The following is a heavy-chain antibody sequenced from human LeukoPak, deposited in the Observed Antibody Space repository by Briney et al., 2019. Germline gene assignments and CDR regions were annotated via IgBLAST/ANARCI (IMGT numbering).Heavy chain of an antibody. CDR3: ARASGPIKKNRFDQ. D-gene: IGHD1-26*01. CDR2: IFSDGIRK. CDR1: GFTFSTYG. Sequence: GGSLRLSCATSGFTFSTYGMEWVRQAPGKGLEWVAIIFSDGIRKYYADSVKGRFTISRDVSRSTLYLEMNSLSAEDTAVYYCARASGPIKKNRFDQWGQGTLVTVSS. J-gene: IGHJ4*02. V-gene: IGHV3-30*12.